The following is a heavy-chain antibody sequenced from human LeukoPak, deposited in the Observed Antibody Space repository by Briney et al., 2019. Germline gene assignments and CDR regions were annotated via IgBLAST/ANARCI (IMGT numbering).Heavy chain of an antibody. CDR2: ISGSGGST. CDR3: ARADYDSSGTFDY. CDR1: GFTFSSYA. J-gene: IGHJ4*02. V-gene: IGHV3-23*01. D-gene: IGHD3-22*01. Sequence: GGSLRLSCAASGFTFSSYAMSWVRQAPGKGLEWVSAISGSGGSTYYADSVKGRFTISRDNSKNTLYPQMNSLRADDTAVYYCARADYDSSGTFDYWGQGTLVTVSS.